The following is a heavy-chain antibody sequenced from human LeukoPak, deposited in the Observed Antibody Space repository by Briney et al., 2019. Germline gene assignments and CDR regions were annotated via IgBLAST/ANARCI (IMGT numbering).Heavy chain of an antibody. Sequence: ASVKVSCKASGYSFTDYFVHWVRQAPGQGREWLGRINPNTGGTNSAQRFQGRVTLTRDTSISSAYMELSSLTSDDTALYYCARGQQWGDYNYFDPWGQGTLVTVSS. CDR2: INPNTGGT. V-gene: IGHV1-2*06. D-gene: IGHD2-21*02. J-gene: IGHJ5*02. CDR1: GYSFTDYF. CDR3: ARGQQWGDYNYFDP.